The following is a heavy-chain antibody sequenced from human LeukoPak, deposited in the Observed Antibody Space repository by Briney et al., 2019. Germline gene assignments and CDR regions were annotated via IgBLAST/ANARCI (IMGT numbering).Heavy chain of an antibody. CDR1: SGSISSYY. Sequence: SETLSLTCTVSSGSISSYYWSWIRQPPGKGLEWIGYIYYSGSTNYNPSLESRVTISVDMSKNQFSLRFSSVTAADTAVCCFVGGGYSGLNPFAYWGQGSLAIVSS. CDR3: VGGGYSGLNPFAY. V-gene: IGHV4-59*01. CDR2: IYYSGST. D-gene: IGHD5-12*01. J-gene: IGHJ4*02.